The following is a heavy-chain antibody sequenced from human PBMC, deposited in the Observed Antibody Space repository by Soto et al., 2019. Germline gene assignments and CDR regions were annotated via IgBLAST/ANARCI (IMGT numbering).Heavy chain of an antibody. V-gene: IGHV4-30-4*01. D-gene: IGHD4-17*01. CDR3: VGTGTTDDY. Sequence: QVQLQESGPGLVKPSQTLSLTCSVSGASVRSGDYYWSSIRQAPGKGLEWIGYIYNSGGSYYNPSLKGRLTLSIDTSKNQVSLKLNSVTASDTAIYYCVGTGTTDDYWGRGTLVTVSS. CDR2: IYNSGGS. J-gene: IGHJ4*02. CDR1: GASVRSGDYY.